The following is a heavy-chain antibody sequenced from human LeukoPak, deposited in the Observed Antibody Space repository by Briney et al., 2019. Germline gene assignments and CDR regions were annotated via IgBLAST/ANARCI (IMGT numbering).Heavy chain of an antibody. V-gene: IGHV4-59*01. CDR2: IYNSGST. CDR1: GGSISTYY. J-gene: IGHJ4*02. Sequence: PSETLSLTCTVSGGSISTYYWSWIRKPPGKGLEWIGHIYNSGSTNYSPSLKSRVTISVDTSKNQFSLKLSSVTAADTAVYYCARFKRAGGCSYFDYWGQGTLVTVSS. D-gene: IGHD6-19*01. CDR3: ARFKRAGGCSYFDY.